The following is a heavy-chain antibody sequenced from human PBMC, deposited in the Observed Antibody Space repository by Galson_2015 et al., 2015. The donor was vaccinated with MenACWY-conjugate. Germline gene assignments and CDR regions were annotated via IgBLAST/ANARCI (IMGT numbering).Heavy chain of an antibody. J-gene: IGHJ3*02. CDR1: GFTFSNYA. Sequence: SLRLSCAASGFTFSNYATSWVRQAPGKGLEWVSTISDSGDTTYFADSVRGRFTVSRDNSKNTLYLQINSLRAEDTAVFYCAKGFYRGPVGNAFDIWGQGTMVTVSS. D-gene: IGHD6-13*01. CDR3: AKGFYRGPVGNAFDI. CDR2: ISDSGDTT. V-gene: IGHV3-23*01.